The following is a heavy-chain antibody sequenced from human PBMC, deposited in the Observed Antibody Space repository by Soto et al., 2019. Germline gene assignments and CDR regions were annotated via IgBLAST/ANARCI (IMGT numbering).Heavy chain of an antibody. D-gene: IGHD6-19*01. Sequence: GGSLRLSCAASGFIFSSYGMHWVRQSPGKGPEWVAVIWYDGSNTYYADPVKGRFTISSDNSKNTLFLQMNSLRDQDTAVYYCASSAAWGRGTPVTVSS. CDR1: GFIFSSYG. CDR2: IWYDGSNT. J-gene: IGHJ5*02. CDR3: ASSAA. V-gene: IGHV3-33*01.